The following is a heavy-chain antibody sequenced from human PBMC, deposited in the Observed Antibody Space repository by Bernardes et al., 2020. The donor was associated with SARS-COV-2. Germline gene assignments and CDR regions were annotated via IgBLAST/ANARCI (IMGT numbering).Heavy chain of an antibody. CDR1: GFTFSSYW. J-gene: IGHJ4*02. D-gene: IGHD1-26*01. Sequence: GSLRLSCAASGFTFSSYWIHWVRQVPGKGLVWVSRINTDGRTITYADSVKGRFTISRDNSKNTLYLQMNSLRAEDTAVYYCAREGIVGATTGFDYWGQGTLVTVSS. CDR3: AREGIVGATTGFDY. V-gene: IGHV3-74*01. CDR2: INTDGRTI.